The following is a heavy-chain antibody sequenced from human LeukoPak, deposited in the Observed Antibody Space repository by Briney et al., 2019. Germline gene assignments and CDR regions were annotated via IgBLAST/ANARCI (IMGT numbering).Heavy chain of an antibody. CDR1: GYSFSTYW. CDR3: ASRATSGAAY. CDR2: IFPGDSDT. Sequence: GESLKISCKGSGYSFSTYWIGWERQMPGKGLEWMGIIFPGDSDTRYSPSFQGQVTISADKSISTAYLQWTSLKASDSATYYCASRATSGAAYWGQGTLVTVSS. V-gene: IGHV5-51*01. J-gene: IGHJ4*02. D-gene: IGHD6-19*01.